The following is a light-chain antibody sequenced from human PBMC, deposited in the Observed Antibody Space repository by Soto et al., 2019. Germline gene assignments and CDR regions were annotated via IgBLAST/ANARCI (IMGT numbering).Light chain of an antibody. CDR2: GAS. V-gene: IGKV3-20*01. Sequence: EVVLTQSPVTLSFSPGDRASLSCRASQNLSRYFLAWYQHKPGQAPRLLISGASRRQTGIPARFSGAGSGTDFTLTISSLQPEDFASYYCQQHDSLPLTFGQGTRLEIK. J-gene: IGKJ5*01. CDR1: QNLSRYF. CDR3: QQHDSLPLT.